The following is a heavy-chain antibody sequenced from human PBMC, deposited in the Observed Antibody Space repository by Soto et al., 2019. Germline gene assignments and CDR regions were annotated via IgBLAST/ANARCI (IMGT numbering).Heavy chain of an antibody. CDR3: ASVGYYDSSGYPYYFDY. CDR1: GYTFTSYG. CDR2: ISAYNGNT. D-gene: IGHD3-22*01. Sequence: ASVKVSCKASGYTFTSYGISWVRQAPGQGLEWMGWISAYNGNTNYAQKLQGRVTMTTDTSTSTAYMELRSLRSDDTAVYYCASVGYYDSSGYPYYFDYWGQGTLVTVSS. V-gene: IGHV1-18*01. J-gene: IGHJ4*02.